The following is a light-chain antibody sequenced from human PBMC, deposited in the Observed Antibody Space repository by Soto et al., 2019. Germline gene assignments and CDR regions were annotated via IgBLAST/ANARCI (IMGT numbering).Light chain of an antibody. CDR2: GAS. V-gene: IGKV3-20*01. J-gene: IGKJ1*01. Sequence: EIVLTQSPGTLSLSPGERATLSCRASQSVGSISLAWYQQKPGQAPRHLIYGASNRATGIPDRFSGSGSGTDFTLTISRLEPEDFAVYYCQKHGNSPPTFGQGTKVEIK. CDR3: QKHGNSPPT. CDR1: QSVGSIS.